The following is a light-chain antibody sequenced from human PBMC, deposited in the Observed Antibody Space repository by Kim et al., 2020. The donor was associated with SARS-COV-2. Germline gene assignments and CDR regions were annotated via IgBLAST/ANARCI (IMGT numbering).Light chain of an antibody. CDR3: QQLNSYPLT. CDR1: QGISSY. CDR2: AAS. Sequence: IQLTQSPSSLSASVGDRVAITCRASQGISSYLGWYQQKPGKAPKLLIYAASTLQSGVPSRFSGSGSGTDFTLTISSLHPEDFATYYCQQLNSYPLTFGGGTKVDIK. J-gene: IGKJ4*01. V-gene: IGKV1-9*01.